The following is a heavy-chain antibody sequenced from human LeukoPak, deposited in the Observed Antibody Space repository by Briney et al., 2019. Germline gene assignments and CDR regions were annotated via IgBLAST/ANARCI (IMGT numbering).Heavy chain of an antibody. CDR1: GYTFTGYY. Sequence: AASVKVSCKASGYTFTGYYMHWVRQAPGQGLEWVGWINPNSGGTNYAQKFQGWVTMTRDTSISTAYMELSRLRSDDTAVYYCARDSSGATPLFDYWGQGTLVTVSA. CDR2: INPNSGGT. V-gene: IGHV1-2*04. CDR3: ARDSSGATPLFDY. D-gene: IGHD1-26*01. J-gene: IGHJ4*02.